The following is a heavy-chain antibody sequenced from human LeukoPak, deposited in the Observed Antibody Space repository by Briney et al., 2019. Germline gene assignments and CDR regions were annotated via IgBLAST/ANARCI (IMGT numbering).Heavy chain of an antibody. V-gene: IGHV1-3*01. CDR3: ARARWTSTGTTYYLDY. D-gene: IGHD4-17*01. CDR2: INAGNGKT. CDR1: GYIFSDYA. J-gene: IGHJ4*02. Sequence: ASVKVSCKASGYIFSDYAIQWVRQDPGQGLEWMGWINAGNGKTKYSQKFQDRVTITRDTSASTAYLELRGLRFADTAVYFCARARWTSTGTTYYLDYWGQGTLVTVSS.